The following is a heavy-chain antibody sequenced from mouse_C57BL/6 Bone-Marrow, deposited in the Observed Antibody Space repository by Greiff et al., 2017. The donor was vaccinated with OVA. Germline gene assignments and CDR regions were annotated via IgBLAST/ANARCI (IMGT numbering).Heavy chain of an antibody. J-gene: IGHJ1*03. Sequence: EVKLVESGGGLVQPKGSLKLSCAASGFSFTTYAMNWVRQAPGTGLEWVARIRSKSNNNATYYDVSVKDRFTISREYSASRLYLQVSSMKTEDTAVYYCVRRGRLLDVGGRGTAVTVSS. CDR1: GFSFTTYA. D-gene: IGHD1-2*01. CDR3: VRRGRLLDV. CDR2: IRSKSNNNAT. V-gene: IGHV10-1*01.